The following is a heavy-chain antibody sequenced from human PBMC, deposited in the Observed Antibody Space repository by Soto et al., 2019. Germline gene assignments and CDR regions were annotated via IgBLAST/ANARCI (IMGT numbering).Heavy chain of an antibody. J-gene: IGHJ4*03. CDR1: GYTFTSYY. CDR2: INPSGGTT. Sequence: GASVKVSCKASGYTFTSYYMHWVRQAPGQGLEWMGMINPSGGTTTYAQNFQGRVTMTRDTSASTVYMELSSLRSADTAVYSCARVPSYCLHTSCYDYWG. D-gene: IGHD2-15*01. V-gene: IGHV1-46*01. CDR3: ARVPSYCLHTSCYDY.